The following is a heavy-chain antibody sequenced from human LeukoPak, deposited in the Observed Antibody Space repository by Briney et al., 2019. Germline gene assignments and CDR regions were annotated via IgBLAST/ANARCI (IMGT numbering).Heavy chain of an antibody. Sequence: PSETLSLTCTVSGGSISSSSYYWGWIRQPPGKGLEWIGSIYYSGSTYYSPSLKSRVTISVDTSKNQFSLKLSSVTAADTAVYYCARAPGGIQLWFLDNWGQGTLVTVSS. J-gene: IGHJ4*02. CDR3: ARAPGGIQLWFLDN. CDR1: GGSISSSSYY. CDR2: IYYSGST. D-gene: IGHD5-18*01. V-gene: IGHV4-39*07.